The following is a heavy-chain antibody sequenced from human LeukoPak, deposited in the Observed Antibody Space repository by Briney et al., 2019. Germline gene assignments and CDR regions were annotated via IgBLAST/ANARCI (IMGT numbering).Heavy chain of an antibody. V-gene: IGHV4-39*01. CDR2: RYYSGST. D-gene: IGHD4/OR15-4a*01. CDR3: ARHGAMRAAAAGAAFDI. J-gene: IGHJ3*02. CDR1: GGSIXPSXXX. Sequence: GGSIXPSXXXWGWGRQAPGKXLEXIGXRYYSGSTYYNPSLKSRVTISVDTSKSQFSLDLNSVTAADTAVYYCARHGAMRAAAAGAAFDIWGQGTMVTVSS.